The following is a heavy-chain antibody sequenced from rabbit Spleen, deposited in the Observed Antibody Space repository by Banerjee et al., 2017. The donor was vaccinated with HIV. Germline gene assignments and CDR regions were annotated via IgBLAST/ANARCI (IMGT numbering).Heavy chain of an antibody. V-gene: IGHV1S40*01. CDR1: GFTLSSYW. J-gene: IGHJ4*01. CDR2: IDAGSSGGT. Sequence: QSLEESGGDLVKPGGSLALTCTASGFTLSSYWIYWVRQAPGKGLEWIACIDAGSSGGTYYTNWAKGRFAISKTSSTTVTLRMTSLTDADTATYFCARDGAGGSYFALWGPGILVTVS. CDR3: ARDGAGGSYFAL. D-gene: IGHD8-1*01.